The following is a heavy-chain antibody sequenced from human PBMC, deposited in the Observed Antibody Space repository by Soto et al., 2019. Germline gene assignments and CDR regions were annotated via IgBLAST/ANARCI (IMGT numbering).Heavy chain of an antibody. CDR2: LNHSGST. CDR3: ARVGALGSSSCFDY. CDR1: GGSFSGHY. J-gene: IGHJ4*02. D-gene: IGHD6-13*01. V-gene: IGHV4-34*01. Sequence: QVQLQQWGAGLLKPSETLSLTCAVSGGSFSGHYWSWIRQPPGKGLEWIGELNHSGSTNYNPSLKRRVTISVDTSKNQFSLKLSSVTAADTAVYFCARVGALGSSSCFDYWGQGTLVTVSS.